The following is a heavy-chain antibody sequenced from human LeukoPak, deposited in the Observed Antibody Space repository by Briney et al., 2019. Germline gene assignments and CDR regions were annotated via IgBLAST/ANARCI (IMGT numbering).Heavy chain of an antibody. CDR3: AIYVAVAGIDY. D-gene: IGHD6-19*01. V-gene: IGHV1-18*04. CDR2: ISAYNGNT. J-gene: IGHJ4*02. Sequence: EASVKVSCKPSGYTFTSYGISWVRQAPGQGLEWMGWISAYNGNTNYAQKLQGRVTMTTDTSTSTAYMELRSLRSDDTAVYYCAIYVAVAGIDYWGQGTLVTVSS. CDR1: GYTFTSYG.